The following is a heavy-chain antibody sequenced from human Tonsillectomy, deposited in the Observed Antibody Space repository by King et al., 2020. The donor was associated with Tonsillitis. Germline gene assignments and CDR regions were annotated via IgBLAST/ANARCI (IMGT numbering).Heavy chain of an antibody. Sequence: VQLVESGGGVVQPGRFLRLSCAASGFTFSSYAMHWVRQAPGKGLEWVAVISYDGSDKYYADSVKGRFTISRDNSKNTLYLQMNSLRAEDTAVYYCARDGVLRFLEWLSHFDYWGQGTLVTVSS. CDR1: GFTFSSYA. D-gene: IGHD3-3*01. V-gene: IGHV3-30-3*01. J-gene: IGHJ4*02. CDR2: ISYDGSDK. CDR3: ARDGVLRFLEWLSHFDY.